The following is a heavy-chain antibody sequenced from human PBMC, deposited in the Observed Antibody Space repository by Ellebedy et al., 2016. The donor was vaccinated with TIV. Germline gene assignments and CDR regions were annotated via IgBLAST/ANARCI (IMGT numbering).Heavy chain of an antibody. J-gene: IGHJ3*02. CDR3: VEEAAAGTRGAFDI. Sequence: SLKGRFTISRDNVKNSLYLQVDSLTPEDTALYYCVEEAAAGTRGAFDIWGQGTMVTVSS. V-gene: IGHV3-9*01. D-gene: IGHD6-13*01.